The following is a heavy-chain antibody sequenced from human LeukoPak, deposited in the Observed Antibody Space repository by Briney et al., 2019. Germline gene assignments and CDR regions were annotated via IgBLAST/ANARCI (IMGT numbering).Heavy chain of an antibody. D-gene: IGHD3-3*01. V-gene: IGHV3-23*01. CDR3: AKEGSDFWSGYLRCFDY. Sequence: PGGSLRLSCAASGFTFSNYAMSWVRQAPGKGLEWVSSVSGSGGSTYYADSVKGRFTISRDNSKNTLYLQMNSLRAEDTAVYYCAKEGSDFWSGYLRCFDYWGQGTLVTVSS. J-gene: IGHJ4*02. CDR1: GFTFSNYA. CDR2: VSGSGGST.